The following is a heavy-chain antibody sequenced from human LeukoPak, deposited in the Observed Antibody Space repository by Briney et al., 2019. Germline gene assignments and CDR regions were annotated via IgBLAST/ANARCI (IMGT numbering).Heavy chain of an antibody. Sequence: EGSLRLSCAASGLTFDDYGMRWVRQAPGKGLEWVCGINWNGGSTGYADSVKGRFTISRDNAKNSLYLQMNSLRAEDTALYYCARFNRGSNYREDAFDIWGQGTMVVVSS. V-gene: IGHV3-20*04. CDR3: ARFNRGSNYREDAFDI. J-gene: IGHJ3*02. CDR1: GLTFDDYG. D-gene: IGHD1-26*01. CDR2: INWNGGST.